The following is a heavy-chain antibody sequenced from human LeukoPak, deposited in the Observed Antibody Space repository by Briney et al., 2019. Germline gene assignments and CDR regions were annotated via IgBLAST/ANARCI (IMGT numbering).Heavy chain of an antibody. CDR3: ARAERLDYGDYERFDY. J-gene: IGHJ4*02. Sequence: PSETLSLTCTVSGGSISSGGYYWSWIRQHPGKGLEWIWYIYYSGRTYYNPSLKSRVTISVDTSKNQFSLKLSSVTAADTAVYYCARAERLDYGDYERFDYWGQGTLVTVSS. CDR1: GGSISSGGYY. V-gene: IGHV4-31*03. CDR2: IYYSGRT. D-gene: IGHD4-17*01.